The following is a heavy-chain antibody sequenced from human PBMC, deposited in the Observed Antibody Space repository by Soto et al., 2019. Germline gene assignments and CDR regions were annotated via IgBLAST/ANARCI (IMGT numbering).Heavy chain of an antibody. CDR2: ISSSSSYT. J-gene: IGHJ4*02. V-gene: IGHV3-11*03. D-gene: IGHD6-13*01. CDR3: ARMPHSWYGFDY. CDR1: GFTFSDYY. Sequence: PGGSLRLSCAASGFTFSDYYMSWIRQAPGKGLEWVSYISSSSSYTNYADSEKGRFTISRDNAKNSLYLQMNGLRAEDTAVYYCARMPHSWYGFDYWGQGTLVTVSS.